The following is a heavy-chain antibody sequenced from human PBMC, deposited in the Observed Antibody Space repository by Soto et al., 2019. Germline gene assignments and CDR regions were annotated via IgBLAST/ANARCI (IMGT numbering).Heavy chain of an antibody. CDR3: ARRWGRSGEY. V-gene: IGHV4-59*08. Sequence: PSETLSLNCTVSGVSIRNYYWSWIRQPPGKGLEWIGYIYYSGSTNYNPSLKSRVTISVDTSKNQFSLKLSSVTAADTAVYYCARRWGRSGEYWGQVTLVTVS. CDR1: GVSIRNYY. J-gene: IGHJ4*02. D-gene: IGHD3-16*01. CDR2: IYYSGST.